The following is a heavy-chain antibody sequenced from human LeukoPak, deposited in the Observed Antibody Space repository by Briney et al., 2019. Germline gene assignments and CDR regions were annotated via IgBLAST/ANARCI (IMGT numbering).Heavy chain of an antibody. V-gene: IGHV3-30*03. CDR1: GFTFSSYG. CDR2: ISYDGSNK. Sequence: GRSLRLSCAASGFTFSSYGMHWVRQAPGKGLEWVAVISYDGSNKYYADSVKGRFTISRDNSKNTLYLQMNSLRAEDTAVYYCARLGFVQLASSYYFDYWGQGTLVTVSS. CDR3: ARLGFVQLASSYYFDY. D-gene: IGHD4-11*01. J-gene: IGHJ4*02.